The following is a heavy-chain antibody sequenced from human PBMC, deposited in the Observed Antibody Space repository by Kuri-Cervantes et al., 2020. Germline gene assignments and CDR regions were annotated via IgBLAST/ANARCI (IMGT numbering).Heavy chain of an antibody. CDR3: AREAGRTYSLDY. J-gene: IGHJ4*02. CDR2: IGSSGSPI. CDR1: GFSFSDSY. D-gene: IGHD1-1*01. V-gene: IGHV3-11*01. Sequence: GGSLRLSCAASGFSFSDSYMNWIRQAPGKGLEWVSYIGSSGSPIYYADSVKGRFTISRDNAKNSLYLQMNSLRAEDTAVYYCAREAGRTYSLDYWGQGTLVTVSS.